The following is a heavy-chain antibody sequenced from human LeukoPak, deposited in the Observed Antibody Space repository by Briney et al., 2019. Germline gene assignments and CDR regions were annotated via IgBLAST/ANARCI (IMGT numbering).Heavy chain of an antibody. CDR1: GFTFSSYA. D-gene: IGHD1-26*01. CDR2: ISGSGGST. Sequence: QPGGSLRLSCAASGFTFSSYAMSWVRQAPGKGLEWVSAISGSGGSTYYADSVKGRFTISRDHSKNPLYLQMNSLRAEDTAVYYCAKEDQWVVGATTLAYWGQGTLVTVSS. CDR3: AKEDQWVVGATTLAY. J-gene: IGHJ4*02. V-gene: IGHV3-23*01.